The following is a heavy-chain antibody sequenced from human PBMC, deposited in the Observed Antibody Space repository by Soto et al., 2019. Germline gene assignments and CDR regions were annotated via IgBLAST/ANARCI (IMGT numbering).Heavy chain of an antibody. Sequence: GASVKVSCKASGYTFTGYYMHWVRQAPGQGLEWMGWINPNSGGTNYAQKFQGRVTMTRDASITTAYMELSRLRSDDTAVYFCARNYYDSSDRDYLDYWGQGTPVTVSS. J-gene: IGHJ4*02. CDR2: INPNSGGT. D-gene: IGHD3-22*01. CDR3: ARNYYDSSDRDYLDY. CDR1: GYTFTGYY. V-gene: IGHV1-2*02.